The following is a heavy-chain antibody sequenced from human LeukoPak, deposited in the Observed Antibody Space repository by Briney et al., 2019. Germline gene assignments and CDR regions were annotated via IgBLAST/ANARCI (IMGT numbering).Heavy chain of an antibody. D-gene: IGHD3-16*01. CDR1: GFTFSNYW. J-gene: IGHJ4*02. Sequence: GGSLRLSCAASGFTFSNYWMHWVRQAPGKGLMWAARISYDGSSADHADSVKGRFTISRDNAKNTLYLQMNSLRVEDTGVYYCARRRRIGDYDYWGQGTLVTVSS. V-gene: IGHV3-74*01. CDR3: ARRRRIGDYDY. CDR2: ISYDGSSA.